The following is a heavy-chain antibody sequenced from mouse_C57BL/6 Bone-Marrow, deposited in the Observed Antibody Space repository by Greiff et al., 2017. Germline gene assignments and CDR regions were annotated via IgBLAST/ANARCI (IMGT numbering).Heavy chain of an antibody. CDR1: GYTFTSYG. CDR2: IYPRSGNT. D-gene: IGHD2-2*01. J-gene: IGHJ1*03. Sequence: QVQLQQSGAELARPGASVKLSCKASGYTFTSYGISWVKQRTGQGLEWIGEIYPRSGNTYYNEKFKGKATLTVDKSSSTAYMELRSLTSEDSAVYFCGGYLLYWYFDIWGTGTTVTVSS. V-gene: IGHV1-81*01. CDR3: GGYLLYWYFDI.